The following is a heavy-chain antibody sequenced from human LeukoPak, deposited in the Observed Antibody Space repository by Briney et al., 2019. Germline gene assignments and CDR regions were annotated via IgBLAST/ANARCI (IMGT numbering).Heavy chain of an antibody. CDR1: GYTFSSSG. V-gene: IGHV3-30*02. D-gene: IGHD1-26*01. CDR3: AKDQKWESPHWLDP. Sequence: GGSLRLSCAASGYTFSSSGMHWVRQAPGKGLEWVAHIQLDGKNENYADSVRGRFTISRDNSKNTVYLQMNSLRVEDTAIYYYAKDQKWESPHWLDPWGQGTLVTVSS. CDR2: IQLDGKNE. J-gene: IGHJ5*02.